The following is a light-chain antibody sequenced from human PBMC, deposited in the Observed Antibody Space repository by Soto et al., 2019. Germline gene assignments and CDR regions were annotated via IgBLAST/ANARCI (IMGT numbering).Light chain of an antibody. Sequence: DIQMTQSPSTLSASVGDRVTITCRASQTVVNWLAWHQQRPGKAPTLLIYDACTLQSGVPSRFSGSGSGAEVTLTLTGLQPDDFATYCCQQYHNYPGPLGQGTKVEI. V-gene: IGKV1-5*01. CDR3: QQYHNYPGP. J-gene: IGKJ1*01. CDR1: QTVVNW. CDR2: DAC.